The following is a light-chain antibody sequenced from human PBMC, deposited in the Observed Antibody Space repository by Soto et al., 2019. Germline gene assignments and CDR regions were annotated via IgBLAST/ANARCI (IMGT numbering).Light chain of an antibody. CDR2: GAS. CDR3: QQYSDWPPVT. CDR1: QGIGSN. V-gene: IGKV3-15*01. Sequence: EVVMTQSPATLSLSPGDRATDSCRASQGIGSNLAWYQQKPGQAPRLLIYGASTRAAGVPARFSGSGSGTEFTLTISSLQSEDFALYYCQQYSDWPPVTFGGVTKVEIK. J-gene: IGKJ4*01.